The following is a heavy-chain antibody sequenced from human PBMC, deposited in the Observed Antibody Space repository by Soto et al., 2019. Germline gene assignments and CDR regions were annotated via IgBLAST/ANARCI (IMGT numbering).Heavy chain of an antibody. D-gene: IGHD2-2*01. V-gene: IGHV4-34*01. CDR1: GGSFSGYY. J-gene: IGHJ6*02. CDR2: INHSGST. CDR3: GRGREDNVVVPAAQKTHYYYYGMDV. Sequence: SETLSLTCAVYGGSFSGYYWSWIRQPPGKGLEWIGEINHSGSTNYNPTLKSRVTISVDTSKSQFSLKLSSVTAADTAVYYCGRGREDNVVVPAAQKTHYYYYGMDVWGQGTTVTVS.